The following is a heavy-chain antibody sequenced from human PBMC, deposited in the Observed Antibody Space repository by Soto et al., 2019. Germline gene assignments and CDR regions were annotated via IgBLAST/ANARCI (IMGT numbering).Heavy chain of an antibody. D-gene: IGHD7-27*01. CDR3: VKRGRNWVDFDF. CDR1: GFILNNYA. Sequence: VQLLESGGDLVQPAGSLRLSCVASGFILNNYAMSWVRQAPGKGLEWVSTIGGTDGDSDGVPWYEDSVKGLFTISRESSANTLFLYMNNLRAADSALYYCVKRGRNWVDFDFWGQGTTVVVSS. J-gene: IGHJ3*01. CDR2: IGGTDGDSDGVP. V-gene: IGHV3-23*01.